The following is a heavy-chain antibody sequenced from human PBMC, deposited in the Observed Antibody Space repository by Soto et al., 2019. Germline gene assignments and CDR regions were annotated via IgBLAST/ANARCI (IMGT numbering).Heavy chain of an antibody. J-gene: IGHJ4*02. CDR3: ARGAYYYDSSGLSY. V-gene: IGHV3-48*01. Sequence: PGGSLRLSGAASGFTFSSYSMNWVRQAPGKGLEWVSYISSSSSTIYYADSVKGRFTISRDNAKNSLYLQMNSLRAEDTAVYYCARGAYYYDSSGLSYWGQGT. CDR2: ISSSSSTI. D-gene: IGHD3-22*01. CDR1: GFTFSSYS.